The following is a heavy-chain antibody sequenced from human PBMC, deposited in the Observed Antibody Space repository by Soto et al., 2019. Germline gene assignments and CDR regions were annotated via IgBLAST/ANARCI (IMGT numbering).Heavy chain of an antibody. CDR2: IIPIFGTA. Sequence: QVQLVQSGAEVKKPGSSVKVSCKASGGTFSSYAISWVRQAPGQGLEWMGGIIPIFGTANYAQKFQGRVTITADESTSKAYMELSSLRSEDTAVYYCARVYELGYSSSRNYYYGMDVWGQWTTVTVSS. D-gene: IGHD6-13*01. V-gene: IGHV1-69*01. J-gene: IGHJ6*02. CDR3: ARVYELGYSSSRNYYYGMDV. CDR1: GGTFSSYA.